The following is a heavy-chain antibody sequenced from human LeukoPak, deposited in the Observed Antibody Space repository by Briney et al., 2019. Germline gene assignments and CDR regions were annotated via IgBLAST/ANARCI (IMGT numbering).Heavy chain of an antibody. Sequence: GGSLRLSCAASGFTFSYYGMHWVRQAPGKGLEWVTFIGYDGTDKYYADSVKGRFTISRDNSKNTLSLHMNSLRAEDTAVYYCARNLTYNSWYYFDSWGQGTLVTVSS. V-gene: IGHV3-30*02. CDR1: GFTFSYYG. CDR2: IGYDGTDK. D-gene: IGHD6-13*01. J-gene: IGHJ4*02. CDR3: ARNLTYNSWYYFDS.